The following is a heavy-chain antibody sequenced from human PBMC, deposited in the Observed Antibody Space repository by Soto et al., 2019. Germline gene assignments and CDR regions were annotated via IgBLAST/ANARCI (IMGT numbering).Heavy chain of an antibody. CDR3: ARERVAGYYNVIGY. CDR2: ISSNSDTI. CDR1: GFAADDYA. J-gene: IGHJ4*02. D-gene: IGHD3-22*01. Sequence: SLRLSCVASGFAADDYAMHWVRQAPGKGLEWVSGISSNSDTIDYADSVKGRFTISRDNAKNSLFLQMNSLRPEDTALYYCARERVAGYYNVIGYWGQGTLVTVSS. V-gene: IGHV3-9*02.